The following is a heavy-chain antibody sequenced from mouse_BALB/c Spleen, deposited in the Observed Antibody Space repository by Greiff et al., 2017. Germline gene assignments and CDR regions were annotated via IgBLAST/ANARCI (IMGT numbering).Heavy chain of an antibody. J-gene: IGHJ3*01. CDR3: VRGGDYVPFAY. D-gene: IGHD2-4*01. Sequence: DGGLVQPKGSLKLSCAVSGFTFNTYAMNWVRQAPGKGLEWVARIRSKSNNYATYYADSVKDRFTISRDDSQSMLYLQMNNLKTEDTAMYYCVRGGDYVPFAYWGQGTLVTVSA. V-gene: IGHV10-1*02. CDR1: GFTFNTYA. CDR2: IRSKSNNYAT.